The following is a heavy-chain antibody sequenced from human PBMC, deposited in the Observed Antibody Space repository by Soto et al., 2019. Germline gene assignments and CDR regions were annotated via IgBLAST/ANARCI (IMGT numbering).Heavy chain of an antibody. J-gene: IGHJ4*02. CDR3: ARSLTGATEPNLDY. CDR2: VYHSGNT. Sequence: SETLSLTCTVSGGSITSYYWSWIRQPPGKGPEWIGYVYHSGNTNYNPSLKSRVTISVDTSKNQFSLKLSSVTAADTAVYYCARSLTGATEPNLDYWGQGTLVTVSS. D-gene: IGHD1-26*01. CDR1: GGSITSYY. V-gene: IGHV4-59*01.